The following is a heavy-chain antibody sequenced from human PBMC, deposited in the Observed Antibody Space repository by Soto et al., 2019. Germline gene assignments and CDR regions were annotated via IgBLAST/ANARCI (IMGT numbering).Heavy chain of an antibody. CDR3: ARELAVAGTSAFDI. CDR2: INPNSGGT. V-gene: IGHV1-2*04. D-gene: IGHD6-19*01. Sequence: GASVKVSCKASGYTFTGYYIHWVRQAPGQGLEWMGWINPNSGGTNYAPKFQGWVTMTRDTSIGTAYMELRSLRSDDTAVYYCARELAVAGTSAFDIWGQGTMVTVSS. CDR1: GYTFTGYY. J-gene: IGHJ3*02.